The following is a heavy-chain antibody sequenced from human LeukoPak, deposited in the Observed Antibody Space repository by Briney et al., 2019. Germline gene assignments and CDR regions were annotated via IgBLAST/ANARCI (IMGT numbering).Heavy chain of an antibody. CDR1: GFTFSNAW. CDR2: IKSKTDGGTT. J-gene: IGHJ4*02. V-gene: IGHV3-15*01. CDR3: TTEPPDSSGYYTDY. D-gene: IGHD3-22*01. Sequence: GGSLRLSCAASGFTFSNAWMSWVRQAPGKGLEWVGRIKSKTDGGTTDYAAPVKGRFTISRDDSKNTLYLQMNSLKTEDTAVYYCTTEPPDSSGYYTDYWGQGTLVTVSS.